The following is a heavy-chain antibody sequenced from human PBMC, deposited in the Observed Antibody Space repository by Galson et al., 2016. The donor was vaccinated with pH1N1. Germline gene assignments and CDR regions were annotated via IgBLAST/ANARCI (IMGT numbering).Heavy chain of an antibody. CDR2: ISSSASTI. CDR3: ARNLRYFDWNRMGAFDI. D-gene: IGHD3-9*01. CDR1: GFTFSHYS. V-gene: IGHV3-48*04. J-gene: IGHJ3*02. Sequence: SLRLSCAASGFTFSHYSMNWVRQAPGKGLEWVSYISSSASTIYYADSVKGRFTISRDNAKNSLYLQMNSLRAEDTAVYYCARNLRYFDWNRMGAFDIWGQGTMVTVSS.